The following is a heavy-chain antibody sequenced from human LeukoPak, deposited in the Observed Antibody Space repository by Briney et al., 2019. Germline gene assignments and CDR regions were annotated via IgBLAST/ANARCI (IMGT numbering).Heavy chain of an antibody. V-gene: IGHV3-53*01. CDR3: ARDRSSGYYYGMDV. D-gene: IGHD6-6*01. Sequence: GGSLRLSCAASGFTVSSNYMSRVRQAPGKGLEWVSVIYSGGSTYYADSVKGRFTISRDNSKNTLYLQMNSLRAEDTAVYYCARDRSSGYYYGMDVWGQGTTVTVSS. CDR1: GFTVSSNY. CDR2: IYSGGST. J-gene: IGHJ6*02.